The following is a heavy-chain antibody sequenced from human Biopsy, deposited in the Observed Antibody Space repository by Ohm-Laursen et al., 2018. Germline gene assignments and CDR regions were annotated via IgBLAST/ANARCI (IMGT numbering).Heavy chain of an antibody. CDR1: GFTFSDYA. D-gene: IGHD2-2*02. CDR3: AKGGYCTTSSCYMDLDY. J-gene: IGHJ4*02. CDR2: ISGSGGNT. Sequence: SLSLPCAVSGFTFSDYAMNWVRQAPGKGLEWVSTISGSGGNTYYADSVRGRFTVSRDGSKSTLYLQMSSLSAEDTAFYYCAKGGYCTTSSCYMDLDYWGQGTLVTVSS. V-gene: IGHV3-23*01.